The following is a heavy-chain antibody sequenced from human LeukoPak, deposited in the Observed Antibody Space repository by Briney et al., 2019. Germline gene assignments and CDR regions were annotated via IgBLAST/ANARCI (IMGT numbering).Heavy chain of an antibody. CDR2: INAYNGDT. J-gene: IGHJ6*02. CDR3: ARDFPPVGATTVFTYYYYGMDV. D-gene: IGHD1-26*01. CDR1: GYTLTSSG. V-gene: IGHV1-18*01. Sequence: ASVKVSCKASGYTLTSSGISWVRQAPGQGLEWMGWINAYNGDTNYAQRLQGRVTMTTDTSTSTAYMELRSLRSDDTAVYYCARDFPPVGATTVFTYYYYGMDVWGQGTTVTVSS.